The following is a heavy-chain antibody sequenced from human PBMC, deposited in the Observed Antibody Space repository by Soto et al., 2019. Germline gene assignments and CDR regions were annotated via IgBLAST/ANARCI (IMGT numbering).Heavy chain of an antibody. V-gene: IGHV1-69*13. Sequence: SVKVSCKASGGTFSSYAISWVRQAPGQGLEWLGGIISIIGTANYAQKFQGRVTITADESTSTAYMELSSLRSEDTAVYYCASGGPAGDVWGQGTTVTVSS. CDR1: GGTFSSYA. CDR3: ASGGPAGDV. J-gene: IGHJ6*02. CDR2: IISIIGTA. D-gene: IGHD2-15*01.